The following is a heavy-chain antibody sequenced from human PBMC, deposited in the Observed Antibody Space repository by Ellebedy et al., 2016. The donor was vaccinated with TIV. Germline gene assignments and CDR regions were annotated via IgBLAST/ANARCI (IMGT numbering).Heavy chain of an antibody. CDR1: GFTFSSYG. Sequence: PGGSLRLSCAASGFTFSSYGMHWVRQAPGKGLEWVAVIWYDGSNKYYADSVKGRFTISRDNSKNTLYLQMNSLRAEDTAVYYCARDRASMIGSVEYFQHWGQGTLVTVSS. D-gene: IGHD3-22*01. CDR2: IWYDGSNK. V-gene: IGHV3-33*01. J-gene: IGHJ1*01. CDR3: ARDRASMIGSVEYFQH.